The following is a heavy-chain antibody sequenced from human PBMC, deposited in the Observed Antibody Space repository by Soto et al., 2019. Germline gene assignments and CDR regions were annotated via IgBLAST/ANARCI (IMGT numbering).Heavy chain of an antibody. V-gene: IGHV3-53*01. J-gene: IGHJ6*02. CDR3: ASQGYCISTSCPNYYYGMDV. D-gene: IGHD2-2*01. CDR1: GFTVSSNY. Sequence: PGGSLRLSCAASGFTVSSNYMSWVRQAPGKGLEWVSVIYSGGSTYYADSVKGRFTISRDNSKNTLYLQMNSLRAEDTAVYYCASQGYCISTSCPNYYYGMDVWGQGTTVTVSS. CDR2: IYSGGST.